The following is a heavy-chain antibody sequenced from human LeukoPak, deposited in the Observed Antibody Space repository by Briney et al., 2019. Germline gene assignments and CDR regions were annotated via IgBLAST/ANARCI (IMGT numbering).Heavy chain of an antibody. CDR2: IKQDGSET. J-gene: IGHJ4*02. D-gene: IGHD6-13*01. Sequence: GGPLRLSCKASGFTFSRYGMNWVRQAPGKGLEWVANIKQDGSETYYMDSVKGRFTISRDNAKNSLYLQMNSLRAEDTAVYYCASRSSVPGTGPGWGQGTLVTVSS. CDR3: ASRSSVPGTGPG. V-gene: IGHV3-7*01. CDR1: GFTFSRYG.